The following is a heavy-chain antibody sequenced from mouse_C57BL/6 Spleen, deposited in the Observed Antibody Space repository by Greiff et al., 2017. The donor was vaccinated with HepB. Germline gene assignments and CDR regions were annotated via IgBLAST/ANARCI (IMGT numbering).Heavy chain of an antibody. CDR3: ARYYYDPDTSYYFDY. Sequence: VQLQQPGAELVKPGASVKMSCKASGYTFTSYWITWVKQRPGQGLEWIGDIYPGSGSTNYNEKFKSKATLTVDTSSSTAYMQLSSLTSEDSAVYYCARYYYDPDTSYYFDYWGQGTTLTVSS. CDR2: IYPGSGST. CDR1: GYTFTSYW. J-gene: IGHJ2*01. V-gene: IGHV1-55*01. D-gene: IGHD2-4*01.